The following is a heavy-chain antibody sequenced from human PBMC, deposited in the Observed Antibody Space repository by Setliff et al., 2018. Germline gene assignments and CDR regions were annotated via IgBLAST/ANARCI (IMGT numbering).Heavy chain of an antibody. CDR1: GYTFTSYD. Sequence: ASVKVSCKASGYTFTSYDINWVRQATGQGLEWMGWMNPNSGNTGYAQKFQGRVTITRNTSISTAYMELSSLRSEDTTVYYCARGGGQIHYDFWSGYFSDPQPNYYYYYMDVWGKGTTVTVSS. CDR3: ARGGGQIHYDFWSGYFSDPQPNYYYYYMDV. V-gene: IGHV1-8*03. J-gene: IGHJ6*03. D-gene: IGHD3-3*01. CDR2: MNPNSGNT.